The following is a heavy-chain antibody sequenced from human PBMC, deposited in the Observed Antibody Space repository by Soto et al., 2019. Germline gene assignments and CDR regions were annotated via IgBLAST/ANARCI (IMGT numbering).Heavy chain of an antibody. D-gene: IGHD3-22*01. CDR1: GGTFSSYA. CDR3: ARDCNGYYESSGPTSNYFDS. J-gene: IGHJ4*02. V-gene: IGHV1-69*06. Sequence: QVQLVQSGAEVKKPGSSVKVSCKASGGTFSSYAISWVRQAPGQGLVWMGGIIPIFGTANYAQKFQGRVTLTADKSKSTACIELVSLRSEDSTAYNCARDCNGYYESSGPTSNYFDSWGQGTPVTVSS. CDR2: IIPIFGTA.